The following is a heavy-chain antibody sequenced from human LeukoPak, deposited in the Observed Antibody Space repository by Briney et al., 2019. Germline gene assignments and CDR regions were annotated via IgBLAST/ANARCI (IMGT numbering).Heavy chain of an antibody. Sequence: SVKVSCKASGGTFSSHAISWVRQAPGQGLEWTGGIIPIFGTANYAQKFQGRVTVTADESTSTAYMELSSLRSEDTAVYYCARDRVQLWLSGNFDYWGQGTLVTVSS. CDR3: ARDRVQLWLSGNFDY. CDR1: GGTFSSHA. CDR2: IIPIFGTA. D-gene: IGHD5-18*01. J-gene: IGHJ4*02. V-gene: IGHV1-69*01.